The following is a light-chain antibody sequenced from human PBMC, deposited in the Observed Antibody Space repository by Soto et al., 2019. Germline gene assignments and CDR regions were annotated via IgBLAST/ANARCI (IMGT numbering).Light chain of an antibody. J-gene: IGLJ2*01. Sequence: QSVLTQPPSASGTPGQRVTISCSGSSSNIGSNSVNWYQQLPGTAPKLLMYSSNQRPSGVPDRFSGSKSGTSASLAIGGLESEDEADYYCAAWDDSLNGVVFGGGTQLTVL. CDR2: SSN. CDR3: AAWDDSLNGVV. CDR1: SSNIGSNS. V-gene: IGLV1-44*01.